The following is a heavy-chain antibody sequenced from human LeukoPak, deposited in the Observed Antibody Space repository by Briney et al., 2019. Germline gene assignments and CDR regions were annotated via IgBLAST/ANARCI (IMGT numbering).Heavy chain of an antibody. CDR2: IYYSGST. D-gene: IGHD1/OR15-1a*01. CDR1: GGSVSSGSYY. Sequence: SGTLSLTCAVSGGSVSSGSYYWSWIRQPPGKGFEWIGYIYYSGSTNYNPSLKSRVTISVDQSKNQFSLKLSSVTAADTAVYYCARDLEHPYYYYGMDVWGQGTTVTVSS. J-gene: IGHJ6*02. CDR3: ARDLEHPYYYYGMDV. V-gene: IGHV4-61*01.